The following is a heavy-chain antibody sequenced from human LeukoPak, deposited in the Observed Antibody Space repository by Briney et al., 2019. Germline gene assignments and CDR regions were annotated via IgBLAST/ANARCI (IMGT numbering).Heavy chain of an antibody. J-gene: IGHJ4*02. CDR1: GYTFTSYD. V-gene: IGHV1-8*03. D-gene: IGHD3-3*01. CDR2: MNPNSGNT. CDR3: ARGSRYYDHGSDFDY. Sequence: GASVKVSCKASGYTFTSYDINWVRQATGQGLEWMGWMNPNSGNTGYAQKFRGRVTITRNTSISTAYMELSSLRSEDTAVYYCARGSRYYDHGSDFDYWGQGTLVTVSS.